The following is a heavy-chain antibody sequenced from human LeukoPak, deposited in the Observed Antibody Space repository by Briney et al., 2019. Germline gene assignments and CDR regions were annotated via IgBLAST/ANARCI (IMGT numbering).Heavy chain of an antibody. J-gene: IGHJ5*02. V-gene: IGHV1-69*05. Sequence: ASVTVSCKASGGTFSSYAISWVRQAPGQGLEWMGGIIPIFGTANYAQKFQGRVTITTDEPTSTAYMELSSLRSEDTAVYYCARDSAGSNWFDPWGQGTLVTVSS. CDR2: IIPIFGTA. CDR1: GGTFSSYA. D-gene: IGHD1-26*01. CDR3: ARDSAGSNWFDP.